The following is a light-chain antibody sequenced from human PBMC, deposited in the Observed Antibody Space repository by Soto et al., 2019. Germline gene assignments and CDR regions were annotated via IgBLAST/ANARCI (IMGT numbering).Light chain of an antibody. Sequence: EIVLTQSPGTLSLSPGERATLSCRASQSLSSSYLAWYQQKPGQAPRLLIYAASSRATGIPDRFSGSGSGTDFTLTIRRLEPDDYAVYYCQQCSGSPWTVGQGTKVEIK. V-gene: IGKV3-20*01. CDR3: QQCSGSPWT. CDR1: QSLSSSY. J-gene: IGKJ1*01. CDR2: AAS.